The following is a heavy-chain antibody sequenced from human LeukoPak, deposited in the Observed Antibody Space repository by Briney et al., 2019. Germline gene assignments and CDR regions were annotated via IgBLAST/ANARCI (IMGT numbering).Heavy chain of an antibody. CDR1: GGSISSYY. D-gene: IGHD3-9*01. V-gene: IGHV4-4*07. CDR2: IYTSGST. Sequence: SETLSLTCTVSGGSISSYYWSWIRQPAGKGLEWIGRIYTSGSTNYNPSLKSRVTISVDTSKNQFSLKLSSVTAADTAVYYCARDLRYFDWNWFDPWGQGTLVTVSS. J-gene: IGHJ5*02. CDR3: ARDLRYFDWNWFDP.